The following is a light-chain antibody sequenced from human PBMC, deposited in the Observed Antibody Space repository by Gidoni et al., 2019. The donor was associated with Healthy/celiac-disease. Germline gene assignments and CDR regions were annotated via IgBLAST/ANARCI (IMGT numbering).Light chain of an antibody. V-gene: IGKV3-11*01. CDR1: QSVSSY. J-gene: IGKJ5*01. Sequence: EIVLTQSPATLSLSPGERATFPCGASQSVSSYLAWYQQKPGQAPRLLIYDASNRATGIPARFSGSGSGTDFTLTISSLEPEDFAVYYCQQRSNWPSITFGQGTRLEIK. CDR3: QQRSNWPSIT. CDR2: DAS.